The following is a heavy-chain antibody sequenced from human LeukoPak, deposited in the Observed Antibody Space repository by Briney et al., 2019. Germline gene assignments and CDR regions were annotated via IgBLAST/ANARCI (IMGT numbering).Heavy chain of an antibody. CDR1: GGSISSGGYY. J-gene: IGHJ4*02. D-gene: IGHD3-3*01. V-gene: IGHV4-30-2*01. Sequence: SQTLSLTCTVSGGSISSGGYYWSWIRQPPGKGLEWIGYIYHSGSTYYNPSLKSRVTISVDRSKNQFSQKLSSVTAADTAVYYCAREFSWSGFFDYWGQGTLVTVSS. CDR3: AREFSWSGFFDY. CDR2: IYHSGST.